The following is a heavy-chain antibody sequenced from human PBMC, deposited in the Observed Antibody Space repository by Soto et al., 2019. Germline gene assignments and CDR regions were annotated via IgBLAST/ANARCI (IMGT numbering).Heavy chain of an antibody. D-gene: IGHD3-16*01. CDR1: GFTFSSYI. J-gene: IGHJ5*02. CDR2: ISSSSTTI. Sequence: GGSLRLSCAASGFTFSSYIMNWVRQAPGKGLEWVSYISSSSTTIYYADSVKGRFTISRDNAKNSLYLLMNSLRDEDSALYYCATYSYTNLNWFDPWGQGTLVTVSS. CDR3: ATYSYTNLNWFDP. V-gene: IGHV3-48*02.